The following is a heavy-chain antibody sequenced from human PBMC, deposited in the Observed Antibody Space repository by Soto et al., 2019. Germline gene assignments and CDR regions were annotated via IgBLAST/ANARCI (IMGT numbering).Heavy chain of an antibody. Sequence: GESLKISFKGSGYTFTNNWVGWVVQMPGKGLEWMGIIYPGDSDTRYSPSFQGQVTISVDKSIATAYLQWSSLKASDTPMYYCASHYSSGWYDYWGQGTLVTVSS. D-gene: IGHD6-19*01. V-gene: IGHV5-51*01. CDR1: GYTFTNNW. J-gene: IGHJ4*02. CDR2: IYPGDSDT. CDR3: ASHYSSGWYDY.